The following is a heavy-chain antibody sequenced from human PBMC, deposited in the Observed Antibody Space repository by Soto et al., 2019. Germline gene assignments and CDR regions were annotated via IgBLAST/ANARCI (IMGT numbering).Heavy chain of an antibody. CDR2: IYWNDDK. D-gene: IGHD2-2*01. Sequence: QITLKESGPTLVKPTQTLTLTCTFSGFSLDTSGEGVGWIRQPPGKALEWPALIYWNDDKRYSPSLRSRLTITKDTSKNQVVLTMTNMDPVDTATYYCAHRQRPDCSSTSCSNWFDPWGQGTLVTVSS. CDR3: AHRQRPDCSSTSCSNWFDP. J-gene: IGHJ5*02. CDR1: GFSLDTSGEG. V-gene: IGHV2-5*01.